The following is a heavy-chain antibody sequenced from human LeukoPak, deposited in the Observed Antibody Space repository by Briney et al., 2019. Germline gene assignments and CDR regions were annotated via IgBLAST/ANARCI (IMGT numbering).Heavy chain of an antibody. CDR1: AHTCTTNG. D-gene: IGHD1-1*01. CDR2: RNTNSGNT. V-gene: IGHV1-8*01. CDR3: ARGGSTGVLEY. J-gene: IGHJ4*02. Sequence: SIKESGKSPAHTCTTNGINRVRQATGQGSRRMGSRNTNSGNTGHAQKVQGTATMTRNTSISTAYVELSSLRSEDTAVYYCARGGSTGVLEYCGQGTLVTVSS.